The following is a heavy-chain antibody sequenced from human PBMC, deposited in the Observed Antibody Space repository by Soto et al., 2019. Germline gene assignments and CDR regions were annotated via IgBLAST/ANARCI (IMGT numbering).Heavy chain of an antibody. CDR3: ARVAGIVVVTERYYYGMDV. Sequence: ASVKVSCKASGYTFTSYYMRWVRQAPGQGLEWMGIINPSGGSTSYAQKFQGRVTMTRDTSTSTVYMELSSLRSEDTAVYYCARVAGIVVVTERYYYGMDVWGQGTTVTVSS. CDR1: GYTFTSYY. V-gene: IGHV1-46*01. J-gene: IGHJ6*02. D-gene: IGHD2-21*02. CDR2: INPSGGST.